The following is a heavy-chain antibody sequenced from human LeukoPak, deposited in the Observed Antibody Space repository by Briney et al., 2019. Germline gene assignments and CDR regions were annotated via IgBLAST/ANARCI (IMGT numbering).Heavy chain of an antibody. J-gene: IGHJ3*01. CDR3: AKDLAVGTTPRVYAFDV. D-gene: IGHD1-26*01. CDR1: GFTFYDYA. V-gene: IGHV3-9*01. CDR2: VNRNSDTI. Sequence: GGSLRLSCAASGFTFYDYAMHWVRHVTGKGLEWVGGVNRNSDTIAYGDSVKGRFTISRDNARNSLYLQMNSLRTEDTPLYYCAKDLAVGTTPRVYAFDVWDQGTMVTVS.